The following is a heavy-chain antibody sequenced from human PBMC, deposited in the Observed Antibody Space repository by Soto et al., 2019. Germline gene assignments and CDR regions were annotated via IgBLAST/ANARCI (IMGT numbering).Heavy chain of an antibody. V-gene: IGHV3-23*01. CDR3: VKRDLAY. CDR2: ISDSGGST. CDR1: GLTFKSYA. Sequence: PGGSVRLSCAVSGLTFKSYAMSWVRQAPGKGLEWVSTISDSGGSTSYADSVKGRLTISRDNSMNTLYLQMDSLRVEDTAVYYCVKRDLAYWGQGTLVTAPQ. J-gene: IGHJ4*02.